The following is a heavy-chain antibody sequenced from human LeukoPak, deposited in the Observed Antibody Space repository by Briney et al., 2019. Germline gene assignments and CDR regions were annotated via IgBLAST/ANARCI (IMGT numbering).Heavy chain of an antibody. Sequence: GGSLRLSCAASGFTVSSNYMSWVRQAPGKGLEWVSAISGSGGSTYYADSVKGRFTISRDNSKNTLYLQMNSLRAEDTAVYYCAKDPYSSGWSPLFDYWGQGTLVTVSS. CDR3: AKDPYSSGWSPLFDY. V-gene: IGHV3-23*01. CDR2: ISGSGGST. CDR1: GFTVSSNY. J-gene: IGHJ4*02. D-gene: IGHD6-19*01.